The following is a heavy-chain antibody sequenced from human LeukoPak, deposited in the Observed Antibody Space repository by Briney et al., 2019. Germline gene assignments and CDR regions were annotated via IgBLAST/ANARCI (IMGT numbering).Heavy chain of an antibody. CDR2: IHYSGTT. CDR1: GFTFSNYA. CDR3: ARRRVYSGSGEFDF. D-gene: IGHD5-12*01. V-gene: IGHV4-59*01. J-gene: IGHJ4*02. Sequence: PGGSLRLSCEGSGFTFSNYAMNWVRQAPGKGLEWIGYIHYSGTTNYNPSLKSRVTISLDTSRNQFSLKLRSVTTADTAVYYCARRRVYSGSGEFDFWGQGTLVTVSS.